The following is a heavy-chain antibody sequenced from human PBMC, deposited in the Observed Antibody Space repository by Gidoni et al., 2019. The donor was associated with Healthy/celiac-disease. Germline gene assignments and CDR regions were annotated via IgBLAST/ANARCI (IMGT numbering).Heavy chain of an antibody. V-gene: IGHV1-18*01. CDR1: GSTFTSYG. Sequence: QVQLVQSGAEVKKPGASVKVSCKASGSTFTSYGISWVRQAPGQGLEWMGWISAYNGNTDYAQKLQGRVIMTTDTSTSTAYMELRSLRSDDTAVYYCARDGDDYADPNWFDPWGQGTLVTVSS. CDR2: ISAYNGNT. J-gene: IGHJ5*02. D-gene: IGHD4-17*01. CDR3: ARDGDDYADPNWFDP.